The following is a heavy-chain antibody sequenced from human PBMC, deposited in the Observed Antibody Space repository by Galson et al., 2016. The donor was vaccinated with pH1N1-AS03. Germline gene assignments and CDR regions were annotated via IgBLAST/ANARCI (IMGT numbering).Heavy chain of an antibody. CDR2: ISGYDDDT. J-gene: IGHJ3*02. CDR1: GYTFSTYG. V-gene: IGHV1-18*04. Sequence: SCKASGYTFSTYGVSWVRQAPGQGLEWMGWISGYDDDTNYAQNVAGRGTMTTDKSTSTVYMELRSLRSDDTAVYYCARRFSEFLVADISEAFDIWGPGNAGHRLL. D-gene: IGHD3-3*01. CDR3: ARRFSEFLVADISEAFDI.